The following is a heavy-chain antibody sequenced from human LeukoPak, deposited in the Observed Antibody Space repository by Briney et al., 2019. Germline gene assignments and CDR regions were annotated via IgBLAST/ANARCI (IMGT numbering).Heavy chain of an antibody. J-gene: IGHJ5*02. CDR3: ATKQTYYDILTGLTHNWFDP. CDR2: FDPEDGET. CDR1: GHTLTELS. D-gene: IGHD3-9*01. V-gene: IGHV1-24*01. Sequence: GASVKVSCKVSGHTLTELSMHWVLQAPGKGLEWMGGFDPEDGETIYAQKFQGRVTMTEDTSTDTAYMELSSLRSEDTAVYYCATKQTYYDILTGLTHNWFDPWGQGTLVTVSS.